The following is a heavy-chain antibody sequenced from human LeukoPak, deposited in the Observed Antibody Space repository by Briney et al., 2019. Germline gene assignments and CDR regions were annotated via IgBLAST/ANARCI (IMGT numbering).Heavy chain of an antibody. CDR2: INPNSGGT. V-gene: IGHV1-2*04. J-gene: IGHJ4*02. CDR3: AVGYCSGGSCYSLGY. D-gene: IGHD2-15*01. CDR1: GYTFTGYY. Sequence: GASVKVSCKASGYTFTGYYMHWVRHAPGQGLEWMGWINPNSGGTNYAQKFQGWVTMTRDTSISTAYMELSRLRSDDTAVYYCAVGYCSGGSCYSLGYWGQGTLVTVSS.